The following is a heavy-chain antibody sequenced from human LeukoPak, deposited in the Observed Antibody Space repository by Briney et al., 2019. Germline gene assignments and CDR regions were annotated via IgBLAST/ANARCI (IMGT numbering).Heavy chain of an antibody. J-gene: IGHJ4*02. CDR1: GGSISSYL. D-gene: IGHD4-17*01. V-gene: IGHV4-4*07. CDR3: ARGTYGDSLPSLDY. CDR2: IYTSGST. Sequence: SETLSLTCTVSGGSISSYLWSWIRQPAGKGLEWIGRIYTSGSTNYNPSLKSRVTMSVDTSKNQFSLKLSSVTAADTAVYYCARGTYGDSLPSLDYWGQGNLVTVSS.